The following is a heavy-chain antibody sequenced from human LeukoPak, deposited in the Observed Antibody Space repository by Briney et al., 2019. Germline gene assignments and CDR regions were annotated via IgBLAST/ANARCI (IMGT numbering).Heavy chain of an antibody. V-gene: IGHV4-34*01. J-gene: IGHJ5*02. CDR2: INHSGST. CDR1: GGSFSGYY. CDR3: ARGGIVVVPAAPASSWFDP. Sequence: SETLSLTCAVYGGSFSGYYWSWIRQPPGKGLEWIGEINHSGSTNYNPSLKSRVTISVDTSKYQFSLKLSSVTAADTAVYYCARGGIVVVPAAPASSWFDPWGQGTLVTVSS. D-gene: IGHD2-2*01.